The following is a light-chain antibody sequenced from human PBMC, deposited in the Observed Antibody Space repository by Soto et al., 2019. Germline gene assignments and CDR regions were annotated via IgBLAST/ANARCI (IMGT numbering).Light chain of an antibody. CDR3: QQYGSSHTIT. V-gene: IGKV3-20*01. CDR2: GAS. J-gene: IGKJ5*01. CDR1: QSVHNY. Sequence: EIFLTQSPATLSLSPGDRAALSCQASQSVHNYLAWYQQKPGQAPRLLIYGASSRATGIPDRFSRSGSGTDFTLTISRLETGDFAVYYCQQYGSSHTITFGQGTRLEIK.